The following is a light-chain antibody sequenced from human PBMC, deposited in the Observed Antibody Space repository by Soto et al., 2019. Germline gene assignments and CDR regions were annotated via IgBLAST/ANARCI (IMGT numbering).Light chain of an antibody. Sequence: IVMTQSPATLSVSPGERATLSCRASQSVSSNVAWYQQKPGQAPRLLIYDASTRATGIPARFSGSGSGTAFTLTISSLQSEDFAVYSCQQYNNWPPWTFGQGTKVEIK. CDR2: DAS. V-gene: IGKV3-15*01. J-gene: IGKJ1*01. CDR3: QQYNNWPPWT. CDR1: QSVSSN.